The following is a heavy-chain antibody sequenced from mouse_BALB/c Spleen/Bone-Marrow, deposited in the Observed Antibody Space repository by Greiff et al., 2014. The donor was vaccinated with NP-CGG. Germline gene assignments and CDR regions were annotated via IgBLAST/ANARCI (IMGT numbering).Heavy chain of an antibody. D-gene: IGHD1-1*01. CDR2: IDPANGNT. V-gene: IGHV14-3*02. CDR1: GFNTKDTY. Sequence: VQLQQSGAELVKPGASVKLSCTASGFNTKDTYMHWVKQRPEQGLEWIGRIDPANGNTKYDPKFQGKATITADTSSNTAYLQLSSLTSEDSAVYYCAPYYYGSSQFAYWGQGTLVTVSA. J-gene: IGHJ3*01. CDR3: APYYYGSSQFAY.